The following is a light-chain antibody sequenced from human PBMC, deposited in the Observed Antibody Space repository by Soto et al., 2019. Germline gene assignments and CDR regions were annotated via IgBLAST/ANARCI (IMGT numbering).Light chain of an antibody. CDR1: QDISNS. J-gene: IGKJ4*01. V-gene: IGKV1-33*01. Sequence: DIQMTQSPSALSASVGDRVTITCRASQDISNSLNWYQQKPGKARKLLIFDESSVETGVPSRFSGSGSGTDFTFTITSLQPEDIATYHCQQYEDLPLTFGGGTKVEIK. CDR2: DES. CDR3: QQYEDLPLT.